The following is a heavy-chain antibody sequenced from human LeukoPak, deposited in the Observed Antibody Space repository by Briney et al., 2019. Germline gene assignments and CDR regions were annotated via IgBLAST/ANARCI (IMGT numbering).Heavy chain of an antibody. Sequence: GGSLRLSCAASGLTFSIHWMNWVRQAPGKGLECVANINQDGSEKYYVDSVKGRFTISRDNAKNSLYLQMSSLRAKDTAVYYCARGVSKNPWGQGTLVTVSS. CDR1: GLTFSIHW. CDR3: ARGVSKNP. CDR2: INQDGSEK. V-gene: IGHV3-7*01. J-gene: IGHJ5*02.